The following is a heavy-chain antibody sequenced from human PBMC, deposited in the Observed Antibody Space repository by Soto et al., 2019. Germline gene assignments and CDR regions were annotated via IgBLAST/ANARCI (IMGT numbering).Heavy chain of an antibody. D-gene: IGHD3-3*01. V-gene: IGHV2-5*02. CDR3: AHRVXRTVFGLVTTTAIYFDF. J-gene: IGHJ4*02. Sequence: QITLKESGPTVVKPTETLTLTCTFSGFSLTTSGVGVGWXXXXXXXXXXXXXXXXWDDDKRYSTSLNSRLIITKDTSKNQVVLTMANVDPADTATYYCAHRVXRTVFGLVTTTAIYFDFWGPGTPVVVSS. CDR2: XXWDDDK. CDR1: GFSLTTSGVG.